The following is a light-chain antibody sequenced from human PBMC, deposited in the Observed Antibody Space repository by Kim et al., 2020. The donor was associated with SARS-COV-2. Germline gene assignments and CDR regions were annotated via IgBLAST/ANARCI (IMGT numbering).Light chain of an antibody. J-gene: IGKJ2*02. CDR2: LRS. V-gene: IGKV2-28*01. CDR3: MQALQSPRT. Sequence: DIVMTQSPLSLPVTPGEPASISCRASQSLLHSNGYNYVDWYLQKPGQSPQLLIYLRSNRASGVTDRFSGSGSGTDFTLKISRVEAEDVGVYYCMQALQSPRTFGQGTKLEI. CDR1: QSLLHSNGYNY.